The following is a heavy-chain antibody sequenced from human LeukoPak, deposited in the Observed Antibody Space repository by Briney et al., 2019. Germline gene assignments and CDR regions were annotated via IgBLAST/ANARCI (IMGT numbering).Heavy chain of an antibody. V-gene: IGHV5-51*01. J-gene: IGHJ4*02. Sequence: GASLQISCKGSGYSFTSYWIGWVRQLPGKGLEWVGIIYPDDSDTRYNPSFQDQVTIPADKSISTASLQWSSLKASDTAIYYCARHYPGGDYFIDYWGQGTLVTVSS. CDR1: GYSFTSYW. CDR2: IYPDDSDT. CDR3: ARHYPGGDYFIDY. D-gene: IGHD4-17*01.